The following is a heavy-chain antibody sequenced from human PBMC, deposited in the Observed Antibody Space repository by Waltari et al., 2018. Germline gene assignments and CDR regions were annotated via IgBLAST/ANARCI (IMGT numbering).Heavy chain of an antibody. CDR1: GFTFKNSA. V-gene: IGHV3-30*15. Sequence: QKQLVESGGGVVQPGRSLKLSCEASGFTFKNSAIHWVRQAPGKGLEWVTVISPDGRFPNYGDSVKGRFSISRDNSRNTVNLQMSGLKPEDTAVYFCATSTSPVSPVTAYAFDLWGQGTMVTVSS. CDR3: ATSTSPVSPVTAYAFDL. J-gene: IGHJ3*01. CDR2: ISPDGRFP. D-gene: IGHD2-21*02.